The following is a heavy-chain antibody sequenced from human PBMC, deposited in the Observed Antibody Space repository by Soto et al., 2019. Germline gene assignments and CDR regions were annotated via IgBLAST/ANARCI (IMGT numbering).Heavy chain of an antibody. Sequence: QVQLVQSGAEVKKPGASVKVSCKASGYNFMRYGFTWVRQAPGQGLEWMGWINVDNGETKYPQKIQGRVTITTDTSTSTVYMELRILTSDDTAVYYCARWISGGYSDWFDPWGHGTLVTVSS. V-gene: IGHV1-18*04. J-gene: IGHJ5*02. CDR1: GYNFMRYG. CDR3: ARWISGGYSDWFDP. CDR2: INVDNGET. D-gene: IGHD1-26*01.